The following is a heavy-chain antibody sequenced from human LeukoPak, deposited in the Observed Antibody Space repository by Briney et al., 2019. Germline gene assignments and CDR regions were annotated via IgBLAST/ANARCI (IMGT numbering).Heavy chain of an antibody. CDR1: GYSFTTYW. CDR3: ARFPAQQSVFDY. V-gene: IGHV5-51*01. Sequence: GESLKISCKGSGYSFTTYWIGWVRQMPGKGLEWMGIIYPGDSDTKYSPSFQGQVTISADKAISTAYLQWSSLKASDTAMYYCARFPAQQSVFDYWGQGTLVTVSS. J-gene: IGHJ4*02. D-gene: IGHD6-13*01. CDR2: IYPGDSDT.